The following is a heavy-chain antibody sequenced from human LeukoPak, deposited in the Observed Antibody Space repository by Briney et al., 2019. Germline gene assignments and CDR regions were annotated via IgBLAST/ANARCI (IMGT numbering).Heavy chain of an antibody. Sequence: PGRSLRLSCAASGFSFGIYAMNWVRQAPGKGLEWVSVITWNSDIKAYADAVKRRFTVSRHNAKNSLYLQMNSLRSDDTALYYCARAPISGSYSQYFYMDVWGKGTTVTVSS. CDR3: ARAPISGSYSQYFYMDV. V-gene: IGHV3-9*01. D-gene: IGHD3-10*01. CDR1: GFSFGIYA. CDR2: ITWNSDIK. J-gene: IGHJ6*03.